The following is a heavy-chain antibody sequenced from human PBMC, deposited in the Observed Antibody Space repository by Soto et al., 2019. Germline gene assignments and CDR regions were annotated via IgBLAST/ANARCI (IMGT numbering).Heavy chain of an antibody. J-gene: IGHJ4*02. CDR2: MNPNSGNT. D-gene: IGHD2-21*01. CDR3: ARGRGGGDTTDGVDY. Sequence: ASVKVSCKASGYAFTSYDINWVRQATGQGLEWMGWMNPNSGNTGYAQQFQGRVTMTRSTSVSTAYMELSSLRSEDTAVYYRARGRGGGDTTDGVDYWGQGTLVTVSS. V-gene: IGHV1-8*01. CDR1: GYAFTSYD.